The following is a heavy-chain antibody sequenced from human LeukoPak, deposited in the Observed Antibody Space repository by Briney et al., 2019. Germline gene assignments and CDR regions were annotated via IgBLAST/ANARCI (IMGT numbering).Heavy chain of an antibody. CDR1: GYTFTSNA. J-gene: IGHJ4*02. Sequence: ASVKVSCKASGYTFTSNAIHWVRQAPGQRLEWMGWINAGNGNTQYSQKFQGRVSITRDTSASTAYMELSSLRSEDTAVYYCARDGPLAEQQLVLMGYWGQGTLVTVSS. CDR3: ARDGPLAEQQLVLMGY. D-gene: IGHD6-13*01. V-gene: IGHV1-3*01. CDR2: INAGNGNT.